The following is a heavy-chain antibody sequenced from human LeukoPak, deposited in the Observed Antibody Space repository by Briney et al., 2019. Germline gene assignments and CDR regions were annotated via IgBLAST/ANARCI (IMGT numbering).Heavy chain of an antibody. Sequence: GRSLRLSCAASGFTFSSYGMHWVRQAPRQGLEWVAVIWFYGSNKYYADSVKGRFTISRDNSKNTLYLQMNSLRAEDTAVYYCAREGWTYCGGDCYSDDAFDIWGQGTMVTVSS. CDR1: GFTFSSYG. J-gene: IGHJ3*02. D-gene: IGHD2-21*02. V-gene: IGHV3-33*01. CDR2: IWFYGSNK. CDR3: AREGWTYCGGDCYSDDAFDI.